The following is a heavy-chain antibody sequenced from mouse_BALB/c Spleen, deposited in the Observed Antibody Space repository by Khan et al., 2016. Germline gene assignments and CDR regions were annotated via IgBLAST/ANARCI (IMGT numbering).Heavy chain of an antibody. Sequence: EVQLLETGGGLVQPGGSRGLSCEGSGFTFSGFWMNWVRQTPGKTLEWIGDINSDGSAINYAPSIKDRFTIFRDNDKNTLYLQMNNVQSEDTATYCCWRGGGWNFDVWGAGTTVTVSS. V-gene: IGHV11-2*02. J-gene: IGHJ1*01. CDR3: WRGGGWNFDV. CDR1: GFTFSGFW. CDR2: INSDGSAI.